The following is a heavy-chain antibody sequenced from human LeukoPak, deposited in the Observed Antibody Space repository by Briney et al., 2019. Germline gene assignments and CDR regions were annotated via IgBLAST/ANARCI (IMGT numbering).Heavy chain of an antibody. CDR3: ARDSVVVVVAAYPDV. J-gene: IGHJ6*04. D-gene: IGHD2-15*01. CDR1: GFTFSSYS. CDR2: ISSSSSTI. V-gene: IGHV3-48*01. Sequence: GGSLRLSCAASGFTFSSYSMNWVRQAPGKGLEWVSYISSSSSTIYYADSVKGRFTISRDNAKNSLYLQMNSLRAEDTAVYYCARDSVVVVVAAYPDVWGKGTTVTVSS.